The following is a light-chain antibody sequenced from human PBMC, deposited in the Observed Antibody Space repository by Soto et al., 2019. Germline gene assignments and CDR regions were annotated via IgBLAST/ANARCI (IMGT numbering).Light chain of an antibody. J-gene: IGKJ1*01. CDR3: QQRSNWPPWT. V-gene: IGKV3-11*01. CDR2: DAS. CDR1: QSVSSY. Sequence: EIVLTQSPATLSLSPGERATLSCRASQSVSSYLAWYQQKPGQAPRLLIYDASNRATGIPPRFIGSGSGTDFTLTISSLEPEDFAVYYCQQRSNWPPWTFGQGTKVEIK.